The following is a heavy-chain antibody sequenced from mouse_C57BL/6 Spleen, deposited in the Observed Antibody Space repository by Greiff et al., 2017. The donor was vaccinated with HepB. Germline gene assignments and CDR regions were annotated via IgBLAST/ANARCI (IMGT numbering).Heavy chain of an antibody. CDR3: ARDTTVVEYYFDY. Sequence: QVQLQQPGTELVKPGASVKLSCKASGYTFTSYWMHWVKQRPGQGLEWIGNINPSNGGTNYNEKFKSKATLTVDKSSSTAYIQLSSLTSEDSAVYYCARDTTVVEYYFDYWGQGTTLTVSS. J-gene: IGHJ2*01. CDR1: GYTFTSYW. D-gene: IGHD1-1*01. V-gene: IGHV1-53*01. CDR2: INPSNGGT.